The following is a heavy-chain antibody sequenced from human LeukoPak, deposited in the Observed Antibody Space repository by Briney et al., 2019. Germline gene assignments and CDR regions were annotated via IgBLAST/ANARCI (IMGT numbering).Heavy chain of an antibody. J-gene: IGHJ4*02. D-gene: IGHD5-12*01. V-gene: IGHV1-3*01. Sequence: GASVKVSCKASGYTFTSYAMHWVRQAPGQRLEWMGWINAGNGNTKYSQKFQGRVTITRDTSASTAHMELSSLRSEDTAVYYCARDPYSGYDPAFDYWGQGTLVTVSS. CDR3: ARDPYSGYDPAFDY. CDR1: GYTFTSYA. CDR2: INAGNGNT.